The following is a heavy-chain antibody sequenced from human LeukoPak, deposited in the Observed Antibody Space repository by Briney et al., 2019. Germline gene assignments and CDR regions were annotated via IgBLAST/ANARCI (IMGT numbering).Heavy chain of an antibody. D-gene: IGHD3-22*01. CDR3: ARRLGFPYYYDSSGYSNYYYGMDV. CDR2: IYYSGST. V-gene: IGHV4-59*01. CDR1: GGSISSYY. J-gene: IGHJ6*02. Sequence: PSETLSLTCTVSGGSISSYYWGWIRQPPGKGLEWIGYIYYSGSTNYNPSLKSRVTISVDTSKNQFSLKLSSVTAADTAVYYCARRLGFPYYYDSSGYSNYYYGMDVWGQGTTVTVSS.